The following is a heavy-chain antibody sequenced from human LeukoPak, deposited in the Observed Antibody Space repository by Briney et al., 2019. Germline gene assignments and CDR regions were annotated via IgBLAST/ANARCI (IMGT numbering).Heavy chain of an antibody. CDR1: GGSISSYY. V-gene: IGHV4-59*12. CDR2: IYYSGST. J-gene: IGHJ4*02. CDR3: ARDLWFGDVGDY. Sequence: SETLSLTCTVSGGSISSYYWSWIRQPPGKGLEWIGYIYYSGSTNYNPSLKSRVTISVDTSKNQFSLKLSSVTAADTAVYYCARDLWFGDVGDYWGQGTLVTASS. D-gene: IGHD3-10*01.